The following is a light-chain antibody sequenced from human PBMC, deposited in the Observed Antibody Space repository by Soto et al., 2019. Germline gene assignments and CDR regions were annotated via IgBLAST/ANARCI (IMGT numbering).Light chain of an antibody. CDR3: QQYNNWPLSIT. V-gene: IGKV3-15*01. CDR2: GAS. Sequence: TIMTQSQGTRSVSPGERPTFSSRASESVSSNLAWYQQKPGQAPRLLIYGASTRATGIPARFSGSGSGTEFTLTISSLQSEEFAVYSCQQYNNWPLSITFGQGTRLEIK. CDR1: ESVSSN. J-gene: IGKJ5*01.